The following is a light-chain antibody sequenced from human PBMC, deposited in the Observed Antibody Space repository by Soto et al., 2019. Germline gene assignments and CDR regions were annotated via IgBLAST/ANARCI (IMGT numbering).Light chain of an antibody. CDR2: EDR. Sequence: QSVLTQPASVSGSPGQSIAITCTGSSSDVGGDKSVSWYQQHPGKAPKLLIYEDRNRPSGVSNRFSGSKSGSTASLTLSGLQSEDEAEYYCCSAAGGKTYVFGTGTKLTVL. J-gene: IGLJ1*01. CDR3: CSAAGGKTYV. V-gene: IGLV2-14*01. CDR1: SSDVGGDKS.